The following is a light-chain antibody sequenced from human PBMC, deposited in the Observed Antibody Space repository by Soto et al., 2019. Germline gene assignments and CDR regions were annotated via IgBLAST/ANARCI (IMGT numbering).Light chain of an antibody. CDR3: QSYDNSLSGSGV. J-gene: IGLJ3*02. Sequence: QSVLTQPPSVSGAPGQRVTISCIGSTSNIGAGYEVHWYQQLPGTAPKLLVSGHNIRPSGVPDRFSGFKSGASASLVITGLQAEDEADYYCQSYDNSLSGSGVFGGGTELTV. CDR1: TSNIGAGYE. V-gene: IGLV1-40*01. CDR2: GHN.